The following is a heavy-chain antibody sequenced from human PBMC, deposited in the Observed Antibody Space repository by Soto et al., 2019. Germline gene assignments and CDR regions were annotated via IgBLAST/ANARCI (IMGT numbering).Heavy chain of an antibody. Sequence: QVQLVESGGGVFQPGRSLRLSCAASGFTFSSYGMHWDRQAPGKGLEWVVVIWYDGSNNYYADSVMGRCTISRDNSKYTLYLQMTSLRANDTAVYYCARNIAGNTARYYYLYGMEVWGQGTTVTVSS. CDR2: IWYDGSNN. CDR3: ARNIAGNTARYYYLYGMEV. D-gene: IGHD6-13*01. J-gene: IGHJ6*02. CDR1: GFTFSSYG. V-gene: IGHV3-33*01.